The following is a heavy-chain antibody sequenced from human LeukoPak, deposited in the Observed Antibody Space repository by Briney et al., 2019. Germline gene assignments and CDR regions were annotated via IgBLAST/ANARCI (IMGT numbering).Heavy chain of an antibody. J-gene: IGHJ3*02. CDR2: IYHSGST. V-gene: IGHV4-38-2*02. Sequence: SETLSLTCTVSGYSISRGYSWGWIRQPPGKGLEWIGNIYHSGSTNYSPSLKSRVTISVDTSKNQFSLKLSSVTAADTAVYYCARDSYSGYDHPPGTAFDIWGQGTMVTVSS. D-gene: IGHD5-12*01. CDR3: ARDSYSGYDHPPGTAFDI. CDR1: GYSISRGYS.